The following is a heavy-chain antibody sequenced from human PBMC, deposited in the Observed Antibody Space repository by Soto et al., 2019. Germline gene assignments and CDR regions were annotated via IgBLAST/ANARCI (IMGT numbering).Heavy chain of an antibody. D-gene: IGHD2-21*02. CDR2: IYYSGST. CDR1: GGSISSGGYY. J-gene: IGHJ4*02. V-gene: IGHV4-31*03. CDR3: ARGGVVVTDIITPYFDY. Sequence: QVQLQESGPGLVKPSQTLSLTCTVSGGSISSGGYYWSWIRQHPGKGLEWIGYIYYSGSTYYNPSLKSRVTISVDTSKNQFSLKLSSVTAADTAVYYCARGGVVVTDIITPYFDYWGQGTLVTVSS.